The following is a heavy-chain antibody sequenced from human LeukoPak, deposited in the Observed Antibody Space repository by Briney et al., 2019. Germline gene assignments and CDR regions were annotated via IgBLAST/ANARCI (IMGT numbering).Heavy chain of an antibody. D-gene: IGHD5-24*01. Sequence: SVKVSCKASGGTFSSYAISWVRQAPGQGLEWMGRIIPIFGIVNYAHKFQGRVTITADKSTSTAYMELSSLRSEDTAVYYCARDQDGYNFGEDAFDIWGQGTMVTISS. CDR2: IIPIFGIV. V-gene: IGHV1-69*04. CDR3: ARDQDGYNFGEDAFDI. CDR1: GGTFSSYA. J-gene: IGHJ3*02.